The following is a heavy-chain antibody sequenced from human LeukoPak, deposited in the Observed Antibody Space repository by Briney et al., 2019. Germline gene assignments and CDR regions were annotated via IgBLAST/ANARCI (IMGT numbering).Heavy chain of an antibody. Sequence: PSETLSLTCTVSGGSFSSYYWTWIRQPAGKGLEWIGRIYSSGSTNYNPSLRSRVTISVDKSKNQFSLNLTSVTAAGTGVYHCAREYSSTSGRHFDYWGQGILVTVPS. CDR2: IYSSGST. CDR3: AREYSSTSGRHFDY. J-gene: IGHJ4*02. CDR1: GGSFSSYY. D-gene: IGHD6-6*01. V-gene: IGHV4-4*07.